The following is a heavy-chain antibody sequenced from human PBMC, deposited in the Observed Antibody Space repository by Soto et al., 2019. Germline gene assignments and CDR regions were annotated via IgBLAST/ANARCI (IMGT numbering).Heavy chain of an antibody. D-gene: IGHD3-22*01. J-gene: IGHJ3*02. CDR1: GASISSSY. CDR3: ARGYYDTSGQSNTFDI. Sequence: ETLSLTCTVSGASISSSYWSWIRQSPGKGLEWIGYVYYSGSTSYNPSLKSRVTISVDTSKNQFSLKLSSVTAADTAVYYCARGYYDTSGQSNTFDIWGQGTMVTVSS. CDR2: VYYSGST. V-gene: IGHV4-59*01.